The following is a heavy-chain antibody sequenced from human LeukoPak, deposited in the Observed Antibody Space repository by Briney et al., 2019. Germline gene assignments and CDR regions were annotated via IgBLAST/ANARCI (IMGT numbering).Heavy chain of an antibody. J-gene: IGHJ5*02. CDR2: ISPHKGDT. Sequence: ASVKVSCKASGYIFTSYGISWVRQAPGQGLEWLGWISPHKGDTNYGQKVQGRVTMTTDTSTSTAYMELRSLRSDDTAVYYCARAYCSSTSCYVGMAPNWFDPWGQGTLVTVSS. D-gene: IGHD2-2*01. V-gene: IGHV1-18*01. CDR1: GYIFTSYG. CDR3: ARAYCSSTSCYVGMAPNWFDP.